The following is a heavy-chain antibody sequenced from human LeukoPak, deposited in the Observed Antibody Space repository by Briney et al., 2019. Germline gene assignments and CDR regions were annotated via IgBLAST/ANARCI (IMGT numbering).Heavy chain of an antibody. CDR1: AFTVNNNY. CDR3: AGGSYYGSGSRPGYIEY. D-gene: IGHD3-10*01. J-gene: IGHJ4*02. V-gene: IGHV3-53*01. Sequence: GGSLRRSCAAYAFTVNNNYMMWVRQAKGKGLEWVSLMHNFGYKHYAHCVEGQVTISRDSSKNTVYLQLNSLRAEDTAVYYWAGGSYYGSGSRPGYIEYWGQGTLVTVS. CDR2: MHNFGYK.